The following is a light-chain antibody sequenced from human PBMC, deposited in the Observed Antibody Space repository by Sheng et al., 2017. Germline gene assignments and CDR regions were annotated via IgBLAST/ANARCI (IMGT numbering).Light chain of an antibody. CDR3: QHYGSSGVL. J-gene: IGKJ4*01. CDR1: QSVSSHS. V-gene: IGKV3-20*01. CDR2: GAS. Sequence: EIVLTQSPGTLSLSPGERATLSCRASQSVSSHSLAWYQQKPGQAPRLIIYGASSRATGIPDRFSGSGSGTDFTLTISRLEPEDFAVYYCQHYGSSGVLFGGGTKVEIK.